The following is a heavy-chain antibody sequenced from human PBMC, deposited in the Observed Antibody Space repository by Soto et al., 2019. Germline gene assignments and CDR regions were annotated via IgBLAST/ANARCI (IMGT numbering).Heavy chain of an antibody. Sequence: EVQLVESGGGLVQPGGSLRLSCAVSGFTFSSDWMHWVRQAPGKGLVWVSRINSDGSSTSYADSVKGRLTISRDNAKNTLDLQMNSLRDDDTAVYYCAGTVVTGYWGQGTLVTVSS. CDR2: INSDGSST. CDR3: AGTVVTGY. CDR1: GFTFSSDW. V-gene: IGHV3-74*01. D-gene: IGHD2-15*01. J-gene: IGHJ4*02.